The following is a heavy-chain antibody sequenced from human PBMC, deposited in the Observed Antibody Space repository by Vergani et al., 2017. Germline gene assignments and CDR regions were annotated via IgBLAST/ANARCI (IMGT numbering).Heavy chain of an antibody. CDR3: AGRSDHPAAGGYLDY. D-gene: IGHD6-13*01. CDR1: GYSISSGYS. V-gene: IGHV4-38-2*01. Sequence: QVQLQESGPGLVKPSETLSLTCAVSGYSISSGYSWGWIRQPPGKGLEWIGNIYHSGSTYYNPSLKSRVTISVDTSKNQFSLKVSSVSAADTAMYYCAGRSDHPAAGGYLDYWGQGTLVTVSS. J-gene: IGHJ4*02. CDR2: IYHSGST.